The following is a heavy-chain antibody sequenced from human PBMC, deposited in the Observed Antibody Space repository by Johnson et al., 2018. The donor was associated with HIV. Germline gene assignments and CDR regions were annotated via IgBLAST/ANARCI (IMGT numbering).Heavy chain of an antibody. CDR2: IGSVGDT. CDR3: ARDPFPRFYAFDI. Sequence: VQLLESGGGLGQPGGSLRLSCAASGFTFSSYDMHWVRQATGKGLEWVSAIGSVGDTYYVGSLKGRFTISRDNAKNSLYLQMNSLTAEDTAMYFCARDPFPRFYAFDIWGQGTMVTVSS. V-gene: IGHV3-13*01. CDR1: GFTFSSYD. J-gene: IGHJ3*02.